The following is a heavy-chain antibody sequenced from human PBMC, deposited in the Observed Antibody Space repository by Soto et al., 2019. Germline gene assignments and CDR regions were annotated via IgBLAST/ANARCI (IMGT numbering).Heavy chain of an antibody. CDR1: GFTFSNYA. J-gene: IGHJ4*02. Sequence: QVQLVGSGGGVVQPGRSLRLSCAASGFTFSNYAMHWVRQAPGKGLEWVAVIWYDGSNKYYADSVKGRFTISRDNSKSTLYLQMNSLRAEDTAVYYCAREDPSSFGYGWGQGTLVTVSS. V-gene: IGHV3-33*01. CDR2: IWYDGSNK. D-gene: IGHD5-18*01. CDR3: AREDPSSFGYG.